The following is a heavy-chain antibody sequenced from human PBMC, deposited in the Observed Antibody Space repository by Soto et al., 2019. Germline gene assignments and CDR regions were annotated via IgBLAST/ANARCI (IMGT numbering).Heavy chain of an antibody. CDR3: ARDPEVSSGWYLAPMAFDY. J-gene: IGHJ4*02. CDR1: GDSVSSNSAA. D-gene: IGHD6-19*01. Sequence: SQTLSLTCAISGDSVSSNSAAWNWIRQSPSRGLEWLGRTYYRSKWYNDYAVSVKSRITINPDTSKNQFSLQLNSVTPEDTAVYYCARDPEVSSGWYLAPMAFDYRGQGTLLTVSS. CDR2: TYYRSKWYN. V-gene: IGHV6-1*01.